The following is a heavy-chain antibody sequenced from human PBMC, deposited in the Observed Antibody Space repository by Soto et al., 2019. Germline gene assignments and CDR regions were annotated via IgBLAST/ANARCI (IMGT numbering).Heavy chain of an antibody. D-gene: IGHD6-19*01. CDR3: ARSYSSGWYSNGNAFDI. CDR1: GFTYTNYW. J-gene: IGHJ3*02. Sequence: PGGSLRLSCAASGFTYTNYWMHWVRQVPGKGLVWVSVIKHDGSNKCYADSVKGRFTISRDNSKNTLYLQMNSLRAEDTAVYYCARSYSSGWYSNGNAFDIWGQGTMVTVSS. CDR2: IKHDGSNK. V-gene: IGHV3-33*08.